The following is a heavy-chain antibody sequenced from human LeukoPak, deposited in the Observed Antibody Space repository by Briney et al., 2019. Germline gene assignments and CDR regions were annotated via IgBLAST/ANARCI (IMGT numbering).Heavy chain of an antibody. CDR1: GFTFSGYG. D-gene: IGHD3-9*01. Sequence: GGSLRLSCAASGFTFSGYGMHWVRQAPGKGLEWVAVISYDGSDKYYADSVKGRFTISRDNSKNTLYLQMNSLRAEDTAVYYCAKAHYDIWAIDYWGQGTLVTVSS. J-gene: IGHJ4*02. CDR2: ISYDGSDK. V-gene: IGHV3-30*18. CDR3: AKAHYDIWAIDY.